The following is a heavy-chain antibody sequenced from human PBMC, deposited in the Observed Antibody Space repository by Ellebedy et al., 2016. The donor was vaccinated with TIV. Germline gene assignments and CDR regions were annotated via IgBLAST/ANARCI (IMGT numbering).Heavy chain of an antibody. V-gene: IGHV5-10-1*01. Sequence: GESLKISXKGSGYSFTSYWISWVRQMPGKGLEWMGRIDPSDSYTNYSPSFQGHVTISADKSISTAYLQWSSLKASDTAMYYCARHLTSDYYDSSGMYNWFDPWGQGTLVTVSS. CDR1: GYSFTSYW. CDR2: IDPSDSYT. CDR3: ARHLTSDYYDSSGMYNWFDP. J-gene: IGHJ5*02. D-gene: IGHD3-22*01.